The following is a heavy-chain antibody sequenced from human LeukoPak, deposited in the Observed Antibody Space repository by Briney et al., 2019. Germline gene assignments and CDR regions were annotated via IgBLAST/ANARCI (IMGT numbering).Heavy chain of an antibody. Sequence: GGSLRLSCAASGFTFSSYAMSWVRQAPGKGLEWVSAISGSGGSTYYADSVKGRFTISRDNSKNTLYLQMNSLRAEDTAVYYCAKDSGNLLWFGELLFDYWGQGTLVTVSS. V-gene: IGHV3-23*01. J-gene: IGHJ4*02. CDR3: AKDSGNLLWFGELLFDY. D-gene: IGHD3-10*01. CDR1: GFTFSSYA. CDR2: ISGSGGST.